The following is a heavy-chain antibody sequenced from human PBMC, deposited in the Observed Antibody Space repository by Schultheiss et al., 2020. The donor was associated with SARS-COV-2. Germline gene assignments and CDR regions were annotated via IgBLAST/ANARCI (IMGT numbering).Heavy chain of an antibody. CDR1: GYRFSSSW. CDR2: VYPGDSET. Sequence: GGSLRLSCKGSGYRFSSSWIGWVRQMPGKGLEWMGIVYPGDSETRYSPSFQGQVTISADKSISTAYLQWSSLKASDTAMYYCARSLEYPNAEYFQHWGQGTLVTVSS. J-gene: IGHJ1*01. V-gene: IGHV5-51*01. D-gene: IGHD2-2*01. CDR3: ARSLEYPNAEYFQH.